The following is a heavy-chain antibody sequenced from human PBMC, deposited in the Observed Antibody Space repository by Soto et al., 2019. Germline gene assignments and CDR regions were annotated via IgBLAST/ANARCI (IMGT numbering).Heavy chain of an antibody. Sequence: EVQLLESGGGLVQPGGSLRLSCAPSGFTFSSYSMTWVRQAPGKGLEWVSAISAGGGSTFYADSVKGRFTISRDNSKNTLYLQMNSLRAEDTAVYYCAKLPGSLVGATPYFDYWGQGTLVTVSS. CDR2: ISAGGGST. D-gene: IGHD1-26*01. CDR3: AKLPGSLVGATPYFDY. CDR1: GFTFSSYS. V-gene: IGHV3-23*01. J-gene: IGHJ4*02.